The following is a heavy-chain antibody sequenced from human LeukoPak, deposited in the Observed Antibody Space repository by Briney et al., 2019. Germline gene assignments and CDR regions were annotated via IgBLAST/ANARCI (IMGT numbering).Heavy chain of an antibody. CDR2: ISAYNGNT. D-gene: IGHD2-15*01. CDR1: GYTFTSYG. CDR3: ARDPPRIVVVVAATNYYGMDV. J-gene: IGHJ6*02. Sequence: GASVKVSCKASGYTFTSYGISWGRQAPGQGLEWMGWISAYNGNTNYAQKLQGRVTMTTDTSTSTAYMELRSLRSDDTAVYYCARDPPRIVVVVAATNYYGMDVWGQGTTVTVSS. V-gene: IGHV1-18*01.